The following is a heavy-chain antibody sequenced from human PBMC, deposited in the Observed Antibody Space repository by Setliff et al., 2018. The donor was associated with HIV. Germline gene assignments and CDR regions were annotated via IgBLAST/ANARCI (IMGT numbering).Heavy chain of an antibody. CDR1: GGSFSNYY. J-gene: IGHJ6*03. V-gene: IGHV4-34*01. CDR3: ARSGNILTDYSYYSYFMDV. Sequence: SETLSLTCAVYGGSFSNYYWSWIRQSPGEGLEWIGEINHGGSTNYNPSLKSRVTMSVDTSKNQFSLQLTSVTAADTAVYYCARSGNILTDYSYYSYFMDVLGGGTTVTVSS. D-gene: IGHD3-9*01. CDR2: INHGGST.